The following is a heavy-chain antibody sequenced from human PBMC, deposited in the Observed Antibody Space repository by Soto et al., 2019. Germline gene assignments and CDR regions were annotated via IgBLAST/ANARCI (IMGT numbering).Heavy chain of an antibody. V-gene: IGHV1-3*01. CDR1: GYTFTSYA. J-gene: IGHJ4*02. Sequence: ASVKVSCKASGYTFTSYAMHWVRQAPGQRLEWMGWINAGNGNTEYSQKFQGRVTITRDTSASTAYMELSSLRSEDTAVYYCARDQTKAPYYYDSSGLYYWGQGTLVTVSS. CDR3: ARDQTKAPYYYDSSGLYY. D-gene: IGHD3-22*01. CDR2: INAGNGNT.